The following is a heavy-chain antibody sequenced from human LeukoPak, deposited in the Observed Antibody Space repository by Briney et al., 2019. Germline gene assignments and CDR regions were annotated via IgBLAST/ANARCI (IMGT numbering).Heavy chain of an antibody. D-gene: IGHD1-20*01. Sequence: ASVNVSCKASGYTFTRYYVHWVRQAPGQGLEWMGMINPDGGSTNYAQKFQGRVTMTRDTSTSTVYMDLSGLRSEDTAVYYCARAYNWNDKFDYWGQGTLVTVSS. CDR3: ARAYNWNDKFDY. V-gene: IGHV1-46*01. J-gene: IGHJ4*02. CDR1: GYTFTRYY. CDR2: INPDGGST.